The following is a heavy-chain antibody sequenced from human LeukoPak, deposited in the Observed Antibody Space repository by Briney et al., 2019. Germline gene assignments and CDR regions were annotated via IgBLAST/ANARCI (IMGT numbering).Heavy chain of an antibody. J-gene: IGHJ4*02. CDR3: ARHDGRGYDSHFDY. CDR1: GGSINSSSYY. D-gene: IGHD5-12*01. Sequence: IPSETLSLTCTVSGGSINSSSYYWGWIRQPPGKGLEWIGSIYYSGSTNYNPSLKSRVTISVDTSKNQFSLKLSSVTAADTAVYYCARHDGRGYDSHFDYWGQGTLVTVSS. V-gene: IGHV4-39*01. CDR2: IYYSGST.